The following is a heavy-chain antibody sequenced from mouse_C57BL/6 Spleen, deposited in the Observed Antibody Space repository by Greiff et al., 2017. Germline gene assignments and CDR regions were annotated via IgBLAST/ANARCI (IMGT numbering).Heavy chain of an antibody. J-gene: IGHJ3*01. CDR2: IYPGSGST. Sequence: QVQLQQPGAELVKPGASVKMSCKASGYTFTSYWITWVKQRPGQGLEWIGDIYPGSGSTNYNEKFKSKATLTVDTSSSTAYMQLSSLTSEDSAVYYCARSAYDYDVGWFAYWGQGTLVTVSA. CDR1: GYTFTSYW. V-gene: IGHV1-55*01. CDR3: ARSAYDYDVGWFAY. D-gene: IGHD2-4*01.